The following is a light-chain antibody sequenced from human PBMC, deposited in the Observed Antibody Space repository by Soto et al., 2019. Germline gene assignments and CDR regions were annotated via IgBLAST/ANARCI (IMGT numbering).Light chain of an antibody. CDR3: QQYDSLPYT. CDR1: QDISNY. Sequence: DIQLTQSPSSLSASVGDRVTITCQASQDISNYVDWYQQKPGEPPKVLIYSASKLIRGVRSKYSGGGSGTHFAFTINSVQPEDFATYYCQQYDSLPYTFGQGTKLDI. J-gene: IGKJ2*01. V-gene: IGKV1-33*01. CDR2: SAS.